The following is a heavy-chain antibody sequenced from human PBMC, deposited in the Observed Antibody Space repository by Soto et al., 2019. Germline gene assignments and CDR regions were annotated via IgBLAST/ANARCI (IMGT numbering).Heavy chain of an antibody. CDR1: GFTFSDYY. D-gene: IGHD2-21*02. J-gene: IGHJ4*02. CDR2: ISTTSSYT. V-gene: IGHV3-11*05. CDR3: AKAKIVVVTNSPVAS. Sequence: GGSLRFSCAASGFTFSDYYMSWIRQAPGKGLEWISYISTTSSYTNYADSVRGRFTISRDNAKNSLYLQMDSLRRDDTAVYYCAKAKIVVVTNSPVASWGQGTLVTVSS.